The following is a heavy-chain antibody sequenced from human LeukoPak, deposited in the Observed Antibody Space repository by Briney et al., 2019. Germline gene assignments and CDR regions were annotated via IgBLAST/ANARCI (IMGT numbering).Heavy chain of an antibody. V-gene: IGHV4-4*03. CDR2: IYHSGST. J-gene: IGHJ5*02. D-gene: IGHD1-1*01. CDR3: ARDKPGENWNDVESGWFDP. CDR1: GGSISSSNW. Sequence: PGTLSLTWAVSGGSISSSNWWSWVRQPPGKGLEWIGEIYHSGSTNYNPSLKSRVTISVDKSKNQFSLKLSSVTAADTAVYYCARDKPGENWNDVESGWFDPWGQGTLVTVSS.